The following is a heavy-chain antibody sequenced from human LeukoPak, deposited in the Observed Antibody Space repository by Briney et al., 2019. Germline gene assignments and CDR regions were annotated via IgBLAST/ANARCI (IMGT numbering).Heavy chain of an antibody. V-gene: IGHV3-23*01. D-gene: IGHD6-19*01. Sequence: GGSLRLSCAASGFTFSNHAMSWVRQAPGKGLECVSAISGSGGSTYYADSVKGRFTISRDNSKNTLYLQMNSLRVEDTAVYYCAKDITGHNRGWYDYWGQGTLVTASS. CDR2: ISGSGGST. CDR3: AKDITGHNRGWYDY. J-gene: IGHJ4*02. CDR1: GFTFSNHA.